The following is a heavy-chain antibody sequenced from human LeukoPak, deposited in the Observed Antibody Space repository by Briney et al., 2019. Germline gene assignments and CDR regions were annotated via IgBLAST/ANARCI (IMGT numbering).Heavy chain of an antibody. V-gene: IGHV3-7*01. CDR2: IKQDGSEK. CDR1: GFIFSSYW. J-gene: IGHJ4*02. D-gene: IGHD2-21*02. Sequence: GGSLRLSCAASGFIFSSYWMSWVRQAPGKGLEWVANIKQDGSEKYYVDSVKGRFTISRDNAKNSLYLQMNGLSAEDTAVYYCATAPQVTAILDWGQGTLVTVSS. CDR3: ATAPQVTAILD.